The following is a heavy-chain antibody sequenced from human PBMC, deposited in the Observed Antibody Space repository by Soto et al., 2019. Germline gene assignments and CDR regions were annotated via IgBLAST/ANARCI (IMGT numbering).Heavy chain of an antibody. D-gene: IGHD3-22*01. V-gene: IGHV7-4-1*01. CDR1: GYTFTSYA. Sequence: ASVKVSCKASGYTFTSYAMNWVRQAPGQGLEWMGWINTNTGNPTYAQGFTGRFVFSLDTSVSTAYLQICSLTAEDTAVYYCARGGEVGGITMRVVVIRFLCAFDIWGQGTMVTVSS. CDR2: INTNTGNP. J-gene: IGHJ3*02. CDR3: ARGGEVGGITMRVVVIRFLCAFDI.